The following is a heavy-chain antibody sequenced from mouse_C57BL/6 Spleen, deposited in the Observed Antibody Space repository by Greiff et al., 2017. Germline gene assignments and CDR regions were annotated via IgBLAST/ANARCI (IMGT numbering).Heavy chain of an antibody. Sequence: QVQLQPSGAELARPGASVKLSCKASGYTFTSYGISWVKQRTGQGLEWIGEIYPRSGNTYYNEKFKGKATLTADKSSSTAYMELRSLTSEDSAVYFCVCRPSPYDGYYWYFEVWGTGPTVTASS. V-gene: IGHV1-81*01. CDR1: GYTFTSYG. CDR3: VCRPSPYDGYYWYFEV. J-gene: IGHJ1*03. D-gene: IGHD2-3*01. CDR2: IYPRSGNT.